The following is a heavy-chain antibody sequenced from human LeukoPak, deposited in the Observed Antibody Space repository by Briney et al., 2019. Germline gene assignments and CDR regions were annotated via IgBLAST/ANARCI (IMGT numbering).Heavy chain of an antibody. Sequence: GASVTVSCKASGYTFTSYYMHWVRQAPGQGLEWMGIINPSGGSTSYAQKFQGRVTMTRDTSTSTVYMELSSLRSEDTAVYYCARDSRYCSGGSCPAEDWFDPWGQGTLVTVSS. J-gene: IGHJ5*02. CDR1: GYTFTSYY. V-gene: IGHV1-46*01. D-gene: IGHD2-15*01. CDR2: INPSGGST. CDR3: ARDSRYCSGGSCPAEDWFDP.